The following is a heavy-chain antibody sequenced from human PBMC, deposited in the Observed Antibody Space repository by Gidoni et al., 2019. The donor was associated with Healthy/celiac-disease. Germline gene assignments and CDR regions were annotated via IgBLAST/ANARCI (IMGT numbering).Heavy chain of an antibody. CDR2: INPNSGGT. CDR3: ARGIFYDSSGCQFDY. Sequence: QVQLVQSGAEVKKPGASVTVSCKASGYSFTGYYIHWVRQAPGQGLEWMGWINPNSGGTNSAQKFQGRVTMTRDTSISTAYMELSRLRSDDTAVYYCARGIFYDSSGCQFDYWGQGTLVTVSS. D-gene: IGHD3-22*01. V-gene: IGHV1-2*02. CDR1: GYSFTGYY. J-gene: IGHJ4*02.